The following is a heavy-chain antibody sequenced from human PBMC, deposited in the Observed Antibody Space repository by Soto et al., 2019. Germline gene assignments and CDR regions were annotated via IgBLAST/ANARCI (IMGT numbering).Heavy chain of an antibody. Sequence: PGGSRRFSCAACGFTFMDAWMSWVSQAPGKWLEWVGRLQSKADGGTADLAAPVKGRFTLSGDDSKNTLYLEMNSLNTEDTAVYYCTTDLTEVTTGYFDCWGQGT. D-gene: IGHD4-17*01. J-gene: IGHJ4*02. CDR1: GFTFMDAW. V-gene: IGHV3-15*01. CDR2: LQSKADGGTA. CDR3: TTDLTEVTTGYFDC.